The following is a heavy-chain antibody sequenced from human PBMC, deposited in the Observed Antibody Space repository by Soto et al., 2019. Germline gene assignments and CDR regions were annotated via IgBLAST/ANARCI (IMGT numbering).Heavy chain of an antibody. Sequence: EVQLVESGGGLVQPGGSLRLSCAASGFTFSSYSMSWVRQGPGKGLEWVSYIDTSGSTTYYADSVKGRFAISRDNAKNSLSLQVNSLRDEDTAVYYCARDRLTGDRREAFDIWGQGTMVTVSS. V-gene: IGHV3-48*02. J-gene: IGHJ3*02. D-gene: IGHD7-27*01. CDR3: ARDRLTGDRREAFDI. CDR1: GFTFSSYS. CDR2: IDTSGSTT.